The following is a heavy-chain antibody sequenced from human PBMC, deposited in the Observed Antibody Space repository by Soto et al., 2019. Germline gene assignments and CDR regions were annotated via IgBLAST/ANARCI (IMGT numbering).Heavy chain of an antibody. CDR2: ISSSSSYT. D-gene: IGHD3-22*01. CDR1: GFIFKNYY. V-gene: IGHV3-11*06. J-gene: IGHJ6*02. Sequence: GGCLRLSFSSSGFIFKNYYISWIRPAPGKGLEWVSYISSSSSYTNYADSVKGRFTISRDNAKNSLYLQMNSLRAEDTAVYYCARDWGPRTMTDVWGQGTTVTV. CDR3: ARDWGPRTMTDV.